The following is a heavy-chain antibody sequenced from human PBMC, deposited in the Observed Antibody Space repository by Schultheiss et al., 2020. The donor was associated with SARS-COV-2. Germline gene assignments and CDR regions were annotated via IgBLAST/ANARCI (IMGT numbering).Heavy chain of an antibody. D-gene: IGHD4-17*01. J-gene: IGHJ6*02. Sequence: LSLTCTVSGGSISSYYWSWIRQPPGKGLEWISYISSDSGTIFYADSMKGRFTISRDNSKNTLYLQMNSLRAEDTAVYYCARDGDYYHGLDVWGQGTTVTVSS. CDR2: ISSDSGTI. CDR3: ARDGDYYHGLDV. V-gene: IGHV3-11*01. CDR1: GGSISSYY.